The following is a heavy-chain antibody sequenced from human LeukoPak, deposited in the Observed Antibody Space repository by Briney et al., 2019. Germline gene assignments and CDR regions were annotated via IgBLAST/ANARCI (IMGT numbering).Heavy chain of an antibody. CDR2: INYSGTT. CDR1: GDSFSSSSYY. Sequence: SETLSLTCSVSGDSFSSSSYYLGWIRQPPGKGLEWIVSINYSGTTYYNPSLKSRVTISVDTSKNQFSLRLSSVTVADTAVYYCARLSIVGATSSYYMDVWGKGTTVTVSS. D-gene: IGHD1-26*01. CDR3: ARLSIVGATSSYYMDV. J-gene: IGHJ6*03. V-gene: IGHV4-39*01.